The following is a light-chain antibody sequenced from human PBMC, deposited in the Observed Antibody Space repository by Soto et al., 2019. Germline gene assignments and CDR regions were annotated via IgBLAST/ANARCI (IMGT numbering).Light chain of an antibody. V-gene: IGKV3D-15*01. CDR1: QSVRTS. J-gene: IGKJ1*01. CDR2: DAS. Sequence: EIVMTQSPATLSVSPGERATLSCRASQSVRTSLAWYQQKPGQAPRLLIYDASTRATGIPARFSGSGSGTEFTLTISSLQAEDFAVYHCQQYNNWPGTFGQGTKVDIK. CDR3: QQYNNWPGT.